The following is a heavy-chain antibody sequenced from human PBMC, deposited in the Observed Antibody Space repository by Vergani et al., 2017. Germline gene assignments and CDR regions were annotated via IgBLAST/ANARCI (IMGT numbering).Heavy chain of an antibody. J-gene: IGHJ4*02. CDR2: IYTSGST. CDR1: GGSISSGSYY. D-gene: IGHD2-2*01. V-gene: IGHV4-61*02. CDR3: ARDWQDQYYYY. Sequence: QVQLQESGPGLVKPSQTLSLTCTVSGGSISSGSYYWSWIRQPAGKGLEWIGRIYTSGSTNYNPSLKSRVTISVDTSKNQFSLKLSSVTAADTAVYYCARDWQDQYYYYWGQGTLVTVSS.